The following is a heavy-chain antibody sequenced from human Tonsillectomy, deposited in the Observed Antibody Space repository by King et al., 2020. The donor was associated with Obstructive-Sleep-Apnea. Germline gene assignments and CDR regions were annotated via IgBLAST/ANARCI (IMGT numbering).Heavy chain of an antibody. CDR3: ARLRAGQGSNAFDY. V-gene: IGHV4-34*01. CDR2: INQSGST. CDR1: GESFSGCY. D-gene: IGHD1-26*01. Sequence: VQLQQWGPGLLKPSETLSLTCAVYGESFSGCYWTWIRQPPGKGLEWIGEINQSGSTIYSPSLTSRVTISVDTSKNQFSLNLSSVTAADTAVYYCARLRAGQGSNAFDYWGQGTLVTVSS. J-gene: IGHJ4*02.